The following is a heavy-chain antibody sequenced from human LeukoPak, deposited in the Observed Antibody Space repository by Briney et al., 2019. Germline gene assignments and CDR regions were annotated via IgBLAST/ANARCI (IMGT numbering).Heavy chain of an antibody. CDR2: ISYDGSNK. V-gene: IGHV3-30-3*01. CDR3: ARDPGGDYGDYQGFPY. J-gene: IGHJ4*02. Sequence: SGGSLRLSCAASGFTFSSYAMHWVRQAPGKGLEWVAVISYDGSNKYYADSVKGRFTISRDNSKNTLYLEMNSLRAEDTALYYCARDPGGDYGDYQGFPYWGQETLVTLSS. CDR1: GFTFSSYA. D-gene: IGHD4-17*01.